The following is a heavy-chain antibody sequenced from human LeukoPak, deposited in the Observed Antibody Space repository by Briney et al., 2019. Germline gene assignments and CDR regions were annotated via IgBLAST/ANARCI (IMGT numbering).Heavy chain of an antibody. D-gene: IGHD3-9*01. CDR1: GFTFSNYA. V-gene: IGHV3-23*01. Sequence: GGSLRLSCAASGFTFSNYAMGWVRQAPGKGPEWVSSIRGTVDNTHYADAVKGRFTISRDISKNTLYLQMNSLRAEDTARYYCAKASTRDTGYYFDSWGQEPWSPSPQ. CDR2: IRGTVDNT. CDR3: AKASTRDTGYYFDS. J-gene: IGHJ4*01.